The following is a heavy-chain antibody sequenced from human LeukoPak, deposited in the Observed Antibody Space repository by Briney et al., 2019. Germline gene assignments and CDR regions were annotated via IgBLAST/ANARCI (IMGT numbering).Heavy chain of an antibody. CDR3: ARDRGCSGGSCYYDY. CDR1: GGSISSYY. J-gene: IGHJ4*01. Sequence: SETLSLTCTVSGGSISSYYWSWIRQPPGKGLEWIGYIYYRGSTNYNPSLKSRVTISVDTSKNQFSLRLSSVTAADTAVNYCARDRGCSGGSCYYDYWGQRTLVTVSS. CDR2: IYYRGST. V-gene: IGHV4-59*01. D-gene: IGHD2-15*01.